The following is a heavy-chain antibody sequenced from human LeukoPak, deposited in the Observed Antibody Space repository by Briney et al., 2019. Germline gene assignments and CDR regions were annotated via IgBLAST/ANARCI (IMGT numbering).Heavy chain of an antibody. CDR1: GFTFSDHY. V-gene: IGHV3-11*03. CDR3: ARRPEAGWFDP. J-gene: IGHJ5*02. D-gene: IGHD6-13*01. Sequence: GGSLRLSCAASGFTFSDHYMSWIRQAPGKGLEWVSYISTTSSYTNYADSVKGRFTISRDNAKNSLYLQMNSLRAEDTAVYYCARRPEAGWFDPWGQGTLVTVSS. CDR2: ISTTSSYT.